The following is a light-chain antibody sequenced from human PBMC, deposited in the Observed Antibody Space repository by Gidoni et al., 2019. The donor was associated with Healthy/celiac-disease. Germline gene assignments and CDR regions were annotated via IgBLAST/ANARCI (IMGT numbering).Light chain of an antibody. CDR1: NIGSKN. V-gene: IGLV3-9*01. J-gene: IGLJ2*01. CDR2: RDS. Sequence: SYELTQPLSVSVALGQTARITCGGNNIGSKNVHWYQQKPCQAPVLVIYRDSNRPSGIPARFSGSNSGNTATLTISRAQAGDEADYYCQVCDSSDVVFGGGTKLTVL. CDR3: QVCDSSDVV.